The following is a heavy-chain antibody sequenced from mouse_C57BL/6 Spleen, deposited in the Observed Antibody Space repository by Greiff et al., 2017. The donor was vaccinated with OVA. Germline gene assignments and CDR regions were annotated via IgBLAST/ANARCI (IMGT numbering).Heavy chain of an antibody. CDR3: ARSGSSLYYFDY. CDR2: IDPEDGEN. D-gene: IGHD1-1*01. CDR1: GFNIKDYY. J-gene: IGHJ2*01. V-gene: IGHV14-2*01. Sequence: EVQLQQSGAELVKPGASVKLSCTASGFNIKDYYMHWVKQRTEQGLEWIGRIDPEDGENKYAPKFQGKATISADTSSNTAYLQISSLTSEDTAVYYCARSGSSLYYFDYWGQGTTLTVSS.